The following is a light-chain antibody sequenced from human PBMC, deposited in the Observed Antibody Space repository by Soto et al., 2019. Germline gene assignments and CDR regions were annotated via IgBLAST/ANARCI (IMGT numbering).Light chain of an antibody. CDR1: QSITSN. V-gene: IGKV3-15*01. CDR2: GAS. Sequence: EIVMTQSPATLSVSPGERATLSCRASQSITSNLAWYQQKPGQAPRLLIYGASIRATGIPARFSGSRYGTEFTLTISSLQSEDFAVYYCKHYNNWPPWTFGQGTKVEI. J-gene: IGKJ1*01. CDR3: KHYNNWPPWT.